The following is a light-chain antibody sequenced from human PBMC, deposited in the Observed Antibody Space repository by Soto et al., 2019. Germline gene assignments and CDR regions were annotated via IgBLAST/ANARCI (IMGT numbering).Light chain of an antibody. CDR1: QSVSSY. CDR3: QQRSNWPPKYT. CDR2: DAS. Sequence: EIVLTQSPATLSLSPGERATLSCRASQSVSSYLAWYQQKPGQAPRLLIYDASNRATGIPARFSGSGSGTDFTLPISSLEPEDFAVYYCQQRSNWPPKYTFGQGTKLELK. J-gene: IGKJ2*01. V-gene: IGKV3-11*01.